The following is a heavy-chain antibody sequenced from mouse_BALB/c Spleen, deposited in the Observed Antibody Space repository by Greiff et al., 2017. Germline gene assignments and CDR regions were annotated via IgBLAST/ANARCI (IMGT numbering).Heavy chain of an antibody. CDR1: GYAFSSYW. D-gene: IGHD1-1*01. J-gene: IGHJ2*01. Sequence: QVQLQQSGAELVRPGSSVKISCKASGYAFSSYWMNWVKQRPGQGLEWIGQIYPGDGDTNYNGKFKGKATLTADKSSSTAYMQLSSLTSEDSAAYFCARLSTTVFFDYWGQGTTLTVSS. V-gene: IGHV1-80*01. CDR2: IYPGDGDT. CDR3: ARLSTTVFFDY.